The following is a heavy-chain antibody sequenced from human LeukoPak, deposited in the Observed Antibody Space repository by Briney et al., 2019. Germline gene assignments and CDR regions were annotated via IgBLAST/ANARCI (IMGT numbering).Heavy chain of an antibody. J-gene: IGHJ4*02. Sequence: PGGSLRLSCAASGFTFSSYAMSWVRQPPGKGLEWIGEINHSGSTNYNPSLKSRVTISVDTSKNQFSLKLSSVTAADTAVYYCARTVTDDYGDYVPQSWGQGTLVTVSS. CDR2: INHSGST. CDR1: GFTFSSYA. V-gene: IGHV4-34*01. D-gene: IGHD4-17*01. CDR3: ARTVTDDYGDYVPQS.